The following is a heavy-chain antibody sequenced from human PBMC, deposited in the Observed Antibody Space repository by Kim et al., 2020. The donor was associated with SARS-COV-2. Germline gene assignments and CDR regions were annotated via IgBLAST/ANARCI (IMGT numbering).Heavy chain of an antibody. V-gene: IGHV1-46*04. CDR1: GYTFTSYY. CDR2: INPRAGST. D-gene: IGHD3-16*01. J-gene: IGHJ4*02. CDR3: ARKNFEGGLDY. Sequence: ASVKVSCKASGYTFTSYYMHWVRQAPGQGLEWMGIINPRAGSTSYAQKLQGRVTMTWDTSTGTVYMDLSSLRSDDTAVYYCARKNFEGGLDYWGQGTLVT.